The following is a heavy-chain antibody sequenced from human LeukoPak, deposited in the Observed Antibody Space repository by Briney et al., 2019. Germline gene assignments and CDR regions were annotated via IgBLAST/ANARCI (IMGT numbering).Heavy chain of an antibody. CDR3: ARVSERLAIDY. CDR1: GFIFSTYE. Sequence: GGSLRLSCAASGFIFSTYEMNWVRQAPGKGLEWLSYISYNGRSIYYADSVKGRFTISRDNAKNSLYLQMNSLRAEDTAVYYCARVSERLAIDYWGQGTLVTVSS. CDR2: ISYNGRSI. V-gene: IGHV3-48*03. J-gene: IGHJ4*02. D-gene: IGHD5-12*01.